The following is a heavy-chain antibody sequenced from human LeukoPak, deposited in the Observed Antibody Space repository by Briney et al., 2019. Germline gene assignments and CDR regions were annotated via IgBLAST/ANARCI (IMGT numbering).Heavy chain of an antibody. CDR3: ARDLVAARLPDY. D-gene: IGHD6-6*01. J-gene: IGHJ4*02. V-gene: IGHV1-2*02. CDR2: INPNSGGT. CDR1: GYTFTGYY. Sequence: ASVKVSRKASGYTFTGYYMHWVRQAPGQGLEWMGWINPNSGGTNYAQKFQGRVTMTRDTSISTAYMELSRLRSDDTAVYYCARDLVAARLPDYWGQGTLVTVSS.